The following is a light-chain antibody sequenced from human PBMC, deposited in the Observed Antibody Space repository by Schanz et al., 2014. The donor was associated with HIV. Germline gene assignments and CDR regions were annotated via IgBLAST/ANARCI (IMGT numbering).Light chain of an antibody. CDR2: EAS. J-gene: IGKJ2*01. Sequence: DIQMTQSPSTLSASVGDRISITCRASQSISGWLAWYQQKPGEAPNLLISEASTLDSGVPSRFSGSGSGTEFTLSTSSLQSDDFATYYCLQYNDDVYTFGQGTKLEIK. CDR3: LQYNDDVYT. CDR1: QSISGW. V-gene: IGKV1-5*03.